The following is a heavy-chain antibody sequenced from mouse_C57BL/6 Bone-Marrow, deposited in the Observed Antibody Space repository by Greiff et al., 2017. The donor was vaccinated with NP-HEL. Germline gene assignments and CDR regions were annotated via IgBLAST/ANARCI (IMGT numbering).Heavy chain of an antibody. J-gene: IGHJ1*03. D-gene: IGHD1-1*01. CDR2: IYPRSGNT. CDR3: ARRYYGSPYWYSDV. V-gene: IGHV1-81*01. Sequence: QVQLQQSGAELARPGASVKLSCKASGYTFTSYGISWVKQRTGQGLEWIGEIYPRSGNTYYNEKFKGKATLTADKSSSTAYMELRSLTSEDSAVYFCARRYYGSPYWYSDVWGTGTTVTVSS. CDR1: GYTFTSYG.